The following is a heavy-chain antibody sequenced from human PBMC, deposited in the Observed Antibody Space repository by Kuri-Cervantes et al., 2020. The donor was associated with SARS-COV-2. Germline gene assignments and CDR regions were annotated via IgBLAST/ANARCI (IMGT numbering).Heavy chain of an antibody. CDR2: IYTSGST. CDR1: GGSFSGYY. CDR3: ARSVPSYYDILTD. V-gene: IGHV4-59*10. Sequence: SETLSLTCAVYGGSFSGYYWSWIRQPAGKGLEWIGRIYTSGSTNYNPSLKSRVTMSVDTSKNQFSLKLSSVTAADTAVYYCARSVPSYYDILTDWGQGTLVTVSS. J-gene: IGHJ4*02. D-gene: IGHD3-9*01.